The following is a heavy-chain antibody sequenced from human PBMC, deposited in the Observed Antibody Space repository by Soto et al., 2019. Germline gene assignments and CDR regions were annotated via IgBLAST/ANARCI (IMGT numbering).Heavy chain of an antibody. D-gene: IGHD5-18*01. CDR1: GGSISSYY. CDR3: ARVRGYSYGYGSFDY. J-gene: IGHJ4*02. V-gene: IGHV4-59*01. Sequence: QVQLQESGPGLVKPSETLSLTCTVSGGSISSYYWCWIRQPPGKGLAWIGYIYYSGSTNYNPSLKSRVTISVDTSKKQFSLKLSSVTAADTAVYYCARVRGYSYGYGSFDYWGQGTLVTVSS. CDR2: IYYSGST.